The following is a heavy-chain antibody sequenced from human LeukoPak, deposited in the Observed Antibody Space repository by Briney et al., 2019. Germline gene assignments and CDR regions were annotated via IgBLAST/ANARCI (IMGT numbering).Heavy chain of an antibody. CDR3: ARQNSSWYFDY. D-gene: IGHD6-13*01. Sequence: SETLSLTCTVSGGSISSYYWTWIRQPAGRGLGWIGRIYITESTNYNPSLKSRVTMSVDTSKNQFSLKLNSVTAADTAVYYCARQNSSWYFDYWGQGTLVTVSS. CDR1: GGSISSYY. J-gene: IGHJ4*02. V-gene: IGHV4-4*07. CDR2: IYITEST.